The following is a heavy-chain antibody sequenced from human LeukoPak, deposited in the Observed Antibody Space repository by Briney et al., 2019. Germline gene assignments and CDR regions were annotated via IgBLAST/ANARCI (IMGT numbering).Heavy chain of an antibody. CDR3: ARQKQSHGNFDY. CDR2: IYYSGST. V-gene: IGHV4-59*01. Sequence: PSETLSLTCTVSGGSISSYYWSWIRQPPGKGLEWIGYIYYSGSTNYNPSLKSRVTISVDTSKNQFSLKLSSVTAADTAMYYCARQKQSHGNFDYWGQGTLVAVSS. CDR1: GGSISSYY. J-gene: IGHJ4*02. D-gene: IGHD1-26*01.